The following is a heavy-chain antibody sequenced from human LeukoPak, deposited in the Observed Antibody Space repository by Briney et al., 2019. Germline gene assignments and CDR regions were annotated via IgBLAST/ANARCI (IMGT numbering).Heavy chain of an antibody. D-gene: IGHD3-9*01. CDR1: GGSISSSN. J-gene: IGHJ4*02. Sequence: LSLTCAVSGGSISSSNWWSWVRQPPGKGLEWVAVISYDGSNKYYADSVKGRFTISRDSSKNTLYLQMNSLRAEDTAVYYCARTGDGILTGFDYWGQGTLVTVSS. CDR3: ARTGDGILTGFDY. V-gene: IGHV3-30-3*01. CDR2: ISYDGSNK.